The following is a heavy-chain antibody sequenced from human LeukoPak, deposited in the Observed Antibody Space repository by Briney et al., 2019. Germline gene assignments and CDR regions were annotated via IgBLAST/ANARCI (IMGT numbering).Heavy chain of an antibody. V-gene: IGHV4-34*01. CDR3: ARTHYDFWSGYYMSTNWFDP. Sequence: SETLSLTCAVYGGSFSGYYWSWIRQPPGKGLEWIGEINHSGSTNYNPSLKSRVTISVDTSKNQFSLKLSSVTAADTAVYCCARTHYDFWSGYYMSTNWFDPWGQGTLVTVSS. CDR2: INHSGST. D-gene: IGHD3-3*01. J-gene: IGHJ5*02. CDR1: GGSFSGYY.